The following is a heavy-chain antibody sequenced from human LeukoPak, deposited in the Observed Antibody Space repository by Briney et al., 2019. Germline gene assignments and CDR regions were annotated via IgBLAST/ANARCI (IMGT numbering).Heavy chain of an antibody. D-gene: IGHD6-19*01. Sequence: GGSLRLSCAASGFTFDDYAMHWVRQAPGKGLEWVSGISWNSGSIGYADSVKGRFTISRDNAKNSLYLQMNSLRAEDTALYYCAKALRIAVAVYDAFDIWGQGTMVTVSS. CDR2: ISWNSGSI. V-gene: IGHV3-9*01. CDR1: GFTFDDYA. J-gene: IGHJ3*02. CDR3: AKALRIAVAVYDAFDI.